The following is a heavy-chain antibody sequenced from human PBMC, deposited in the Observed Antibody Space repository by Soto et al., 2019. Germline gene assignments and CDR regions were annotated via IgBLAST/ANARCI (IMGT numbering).Heavy chain of an antibody. J-gene: IGHJ5*02. CDR3: ARGPIAAADWFDP. CDR1: GYTFTTYA. V-gene: IGHV1-3*05. D-gene: IGHD6-13*01. Sequence: QAQLVQSGAEEKKPGASVKVSCKASGYTFTTYAMHWVRQAPGQRLEWMGWINGGNGNTKYSQKFQGRVTITRDTSASTAYMELSSLTSEDTAVYYCARGPIAAADWFDPWGQGTLVTVSS. CDR2: INGGNGNT.